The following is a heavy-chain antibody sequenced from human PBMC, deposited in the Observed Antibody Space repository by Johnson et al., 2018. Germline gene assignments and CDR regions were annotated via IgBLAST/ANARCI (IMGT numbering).Heavy chain of an antibody. V-gene: IGHV3-23*04. CDR2: VGGGGSDT. Sequence: VQLVQSGGGLGQPGGSLRLSCVASGFTFGNYAMSWVRQSRGKGLEWVATVGGGGSDTDYADSAKGRFTISRDNSRKTVYLQMNSLRAEDTAIKYCAKDFVSANGVFDPFDIWGQGTVVTISS. CDR1: GFTFGNYA. J-gene: IGHJ3*02. CDR3: AKDFVSANGVFDPFDI. D-gene: IGHD3-10*01.